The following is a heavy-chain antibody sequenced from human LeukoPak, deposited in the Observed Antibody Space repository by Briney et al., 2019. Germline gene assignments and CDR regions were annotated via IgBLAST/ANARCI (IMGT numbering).Heavy chain of an antibody. D-gene: IGHD4-17*01. J-gene: IGHJ4*02. V-gene: IGHV3-23*01. CDR3: AKGTDYGDYPDY. Sequence: PGGSLRLSCAASGFTFSSYWMSWVRQAPGEGLEWVSAISGSGGSTYYADSVKGRFTISRDNSKNTLYLQMNSLRAEDTAVYYCAKGTDYGDYPDYWGQGTLVTVSS. CDR1: GFTFSSYW. CDR2: ISGSGGST.